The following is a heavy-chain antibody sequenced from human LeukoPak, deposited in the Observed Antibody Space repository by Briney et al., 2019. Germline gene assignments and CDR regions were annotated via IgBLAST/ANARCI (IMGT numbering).Heavy chain of an antibody. CDR3: ARGTLYSGWSYYFDS. J-gene: IGHJ4*02. CDR2: IYYSGTT. Sequence: SETLSLTCTVSGGSIPISTYYWGWVRQPPGKGLEWIGSIYYSGTTKYNPSLKSRVTISVDNSNNKFSLRLSSVTAADTALYYCARGTLYSGWSYYFDSWGQGTLVTVSS. CDR1: GGSIPISTYY. D-gene: IGHD6-19*01. V-gene: IGHV4-39*07.